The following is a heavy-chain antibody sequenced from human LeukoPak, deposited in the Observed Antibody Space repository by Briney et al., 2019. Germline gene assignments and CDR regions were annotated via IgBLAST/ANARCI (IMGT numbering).Heavy chain of an antibody. CDR2: INHSGST. CDR1: GGSTSSSTYY. CDR3: AREHDYDDY. J-gene: IGHJ4*02. Sequence: SETLSLTCTVSGGSTSSSTYYWDWIRQPPGKGLEWIGEINHSGSTNYNPSLKSRVTISVDTSKNQFSLKLSSVTAADTAVYYCAREHDYDDYWGQGTLVTVSS. V-gene: IGHV4-39*07.